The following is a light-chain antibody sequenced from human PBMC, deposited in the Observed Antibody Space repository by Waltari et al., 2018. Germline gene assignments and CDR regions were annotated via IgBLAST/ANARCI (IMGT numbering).Light chain of an antibody. CDR2: DDS. J-gene: IGLJ3*02. V-gene: IGLV3-21*02. CDR3: QLWDGITDHWV. Sequence: SHVLTQPPSVSVAPGQTAKITCVGNSGGSESVHWYQQKAGRAPEVVVYDDSARPSGIPERMSGAKSGNTATLTIARVEAGDEADYYCQLWDGITDHWVFGGGTKVTVL. CDR1: SGGSES.